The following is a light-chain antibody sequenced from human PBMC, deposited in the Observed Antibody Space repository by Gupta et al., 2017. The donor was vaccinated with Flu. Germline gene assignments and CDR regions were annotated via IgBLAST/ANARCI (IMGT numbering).Light chain of an antibody. CDR2: RNN. J-gene: IGLJ2*01. V-gene: IGLV1-44*01. Sequence: VTISCSGSSSNIGSETVNWYQQLPGTAPKLLIYRNNQRPSGVPDRFSGPKSGTSASLAISGLQSEDEADYYCATWDDSLDGHVVFGGGTKLTVL. CDR1: SSNIGSET. CDR3: ATWDDSLDGHVV.